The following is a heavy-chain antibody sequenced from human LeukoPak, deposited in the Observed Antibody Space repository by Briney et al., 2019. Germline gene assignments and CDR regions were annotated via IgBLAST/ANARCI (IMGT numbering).Heavy chain of an antibody. D-gene: IGHD3-9*01. Sequence: SETLSLTCTASGGSISSYYWSWIRQPPGKGLEWIGYIYYSGSTNYNPSLKSRVTISVDTSKNQFSLKLSSVTAADTAVYYCARDLLTAPGAFDIWGQGTMVTVSS. V-gene: IGHV4-59*01. CDR1: GGSISSYY. CDR3: ARDLLTAPGAFDI. CDR2: IYYSGST. J-gene: IGHJ3*02.